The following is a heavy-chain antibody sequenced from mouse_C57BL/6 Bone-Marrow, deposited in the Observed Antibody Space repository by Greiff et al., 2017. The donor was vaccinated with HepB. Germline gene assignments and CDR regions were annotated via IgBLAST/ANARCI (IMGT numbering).Heavy chain of an antibody. Sequence: GGGLVQPKGSLKLSCAASGFSFNTYAMNWVRQAPGKGLEWVARIRSKSNNYATYYADSVKDRFTISRDDSESMLYLQMNNLKTEDTAMYYCVSHYYYGSSPMDYWGQGTSVTVSS. D-gene: IGHD1-1*01. CDR2: IRSKSNNYAT. J-gene: IGHJ4*01. CDR1: GFSFNTYA. CDR3: VSHYYYGSSPMDY. V-gene: IGHV10-1*01.